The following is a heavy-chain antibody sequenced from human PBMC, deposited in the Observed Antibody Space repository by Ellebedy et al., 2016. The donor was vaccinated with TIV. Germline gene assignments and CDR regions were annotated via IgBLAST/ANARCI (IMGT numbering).Heavy chain of an antibody. J-gene: IGHJ4*02. Sequence: GESLKISCAASGISLRSYAMSWVRQAPGKGLEWVSTIAGTGGTTYYRDSVKGRFTVSRDTSRNTLYLQMSSLRAEDTAVYYCAKLPVAYNWNYADDDWGQGTLDTVSS. CDR2: IAGTGGTT. V-gene: IGHV3-23*01. CDR1: GISLRSYA. D-gene: IGHD1-7*01. CDR3: AKLPVAYNWNYADDD.